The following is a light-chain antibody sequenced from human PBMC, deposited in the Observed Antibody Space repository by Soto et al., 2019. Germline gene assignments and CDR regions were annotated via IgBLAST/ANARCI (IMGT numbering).Light chain of an antibody. CDR3: QQSDRTPPT. V-gene: IGKV1-39*01. Sequence: DIQMTQSPSSLSASVEDRVIITCRASQSISNHLNWYQQKPGKAPKLLTFAASSLQSGVPSRFSGSRSGPDFTLTISSLQPEDFATYYCQQSDRTPPTFGQGTKVDIK. CDR2: AAS. J-gene: IGKJ1*01. CDR1: QSISNH.